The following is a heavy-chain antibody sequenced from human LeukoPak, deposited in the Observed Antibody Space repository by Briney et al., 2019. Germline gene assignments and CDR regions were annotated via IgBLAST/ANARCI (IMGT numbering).Heavy chain of an antibody. CDR3: ARAPLMHCSSTSCYTGFWFDP. D-gene: IGHD2-2*02. J-gene: IGHJ5*02. CDR2: IYYSGST. Sequence: SETLSLTCTVSGGSISSYYWSWIRQPPGKGLEWIGYIYYSGSTNYNPSLKSRVTISVDTSKNQFSLKLSSVTAADTAVYYCARAPLMHCSSTSCYTGFWFDPWGQGTLVTVSS. CDR1: GGSISSYY. V-gene: IGHV4-59*12.